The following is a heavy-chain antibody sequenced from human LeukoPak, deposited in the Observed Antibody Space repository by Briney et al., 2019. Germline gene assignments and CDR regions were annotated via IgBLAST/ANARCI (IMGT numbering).Heavy chain of an antibody. Sequence: SETLSLTCTVSVGSLSSSSYYWGWIRQPPGKGLEWIGSIYYSGSTYYNPSLKSRVTISVDTSKNQFSLKLSSVTAADTAVYYCAAGSYSAANFDYWGQGTLVTVSS. V-gene: IGHV4-39*01. D-gene: IGHD2-21*01. CDR1: VGSLSSSSYY. CDR2: IYYSGST. CDR3: AAGSYSAANFDY. J-gene: IGHJ4*02.